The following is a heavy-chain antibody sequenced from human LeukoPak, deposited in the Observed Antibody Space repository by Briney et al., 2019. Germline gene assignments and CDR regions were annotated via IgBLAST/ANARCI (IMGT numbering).Heavy chain of an antibody. CDR2: ISSSSSYI. J-gene: IGHJ4*02. V-gene: IGHV3-21*01. CDR3: ASDYYGSGSYYNLDY. Sequence: GALRLSCAASGFTFSSYTMNWVRQAPGKGLEWVSSISSSSSYIYYADSVKGRFTISRDNAKNSLYLQMNSLRAEDTAVYYCASDYYGSGSYYNLDYWGQGTLVTVSS. D-gene: IGHD3-10*01. CDR1: GFTFSSYT.